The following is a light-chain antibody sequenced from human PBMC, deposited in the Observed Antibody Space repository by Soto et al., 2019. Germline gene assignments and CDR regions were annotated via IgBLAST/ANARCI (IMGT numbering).Light chain of an antibody. CDR1: SGSVSSRYY. CDR3: VLYMKGDIRV. CDR2: SGD. Sequence: QTVLTQEASLSLSPGWTVTLTFGLTSGSVSSRYYPSWYRQDPGQTPRTLIYSGDIRSYGVPDRFSGSILGSKAALTITGAQADDESVYYCVLYMKGDIRVFGGGTQLTVL. V-gene: IGLV8-61*01. J-gene: IGLJ2*01.